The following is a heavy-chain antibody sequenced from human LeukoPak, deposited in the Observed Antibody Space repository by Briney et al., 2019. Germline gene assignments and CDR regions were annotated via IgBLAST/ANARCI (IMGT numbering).Heavy chain of an antibody. CDR1: GGSISSSTYY. D-gene: IGHD2-21*01. CDR3: ARNVAPDNWFDP. Sequence: SGPTLVKPSETLSLTCTVSGGSISSSTYYWGWIRQPPGKGLEWIGTIYSSGYTDYNPSLKSRITISLHTSKSQFSLKLNSVTAADTAMYYCARNVAPDNWFDPWGQGTLVSVSS. CDR2: IYSSGYT. J-gene: IGHJ5*02. V-gene: IGHV4-39*07.